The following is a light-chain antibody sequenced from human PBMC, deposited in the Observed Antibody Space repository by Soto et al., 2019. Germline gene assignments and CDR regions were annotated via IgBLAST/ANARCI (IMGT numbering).Light chain of an antibody. J-gene: IGKJ2*01. V-gene: IGKV1-39*01. CDR3: QQSYSTPYT. CDR1: QSISSY. CDR2: AAS. Sequence: DIQMTQSPSSLSASVGDRVTITCRASQSISSYLNWYQQKLGKAPKLLIYAASSLQSGVPSRFSGSGSGTDFTFTISSLQPEDFATYYCQQSYSTPYTFGQGTKLEIK.